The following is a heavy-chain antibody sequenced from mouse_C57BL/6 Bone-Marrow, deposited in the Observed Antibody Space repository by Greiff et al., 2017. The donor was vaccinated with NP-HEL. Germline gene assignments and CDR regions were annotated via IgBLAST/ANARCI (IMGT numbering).Heavy chain of an antibody. V-gene: IGHV3-4*01. CDR3: ARGYYGTFDY. CDR2: ISSSGSS. D-gene: IGHD2-1*01. Sequence: EVQLQQSGPALVKPSQSVSLTCTVTGYSITNGNHWWNWIRQVSGSKLEWIGYISSSGSSDSNPSLKRRIPITRDTYTNQLFLQFNAVTTEDIATYYCARGYYGTFDYWGQGTTLTVSS. CDR1: GYSITNGNHW. J-gene: IGHJ2*01.